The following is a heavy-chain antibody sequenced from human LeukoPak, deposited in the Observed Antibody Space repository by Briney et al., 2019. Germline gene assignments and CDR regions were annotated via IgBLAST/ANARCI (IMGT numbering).Heavy chain of an antibody. D-gene: IGHD2/OR15-2a*01. CDR2: INAGNGNT. V-gene: IGHV1-3*03. J-gene: IGHJ4*02. CDR1: GYTFTSYA. Sequence: EASVKVSCKASGYTFTSYAMHWVRQAPGQRLEWMGWINAGNGNTKYSQEFQGRVTITRDTSASTAYMELGSLRSEDMAVYYCARSMASRLYYFDYWGQGTLVTVSS. CDR3: ARSMASRLYYFDY.